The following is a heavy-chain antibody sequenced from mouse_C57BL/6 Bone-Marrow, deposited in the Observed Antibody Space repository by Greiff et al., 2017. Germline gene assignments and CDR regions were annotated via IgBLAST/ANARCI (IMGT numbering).Heavy chain of an antibody. CDR1: GYTFTSYW. D-gene: IGHD3-3*01. CDR2: IHPNSGST. J-gene: IGHJ3*01. V-gene: IGHV1-64*01. Sequence: QVHVKQPGAELVKPGASVKLSCKASGYTFTSYWMHWVKQRPGQGLEWIGMIHPNSGSTNYNEKFKSKATLTVYKSSSTAYMQLSSLTSEDSAVYYCARRAYPFAYWGQGTLVTVSA. CDR3: ARRAYPFAY.